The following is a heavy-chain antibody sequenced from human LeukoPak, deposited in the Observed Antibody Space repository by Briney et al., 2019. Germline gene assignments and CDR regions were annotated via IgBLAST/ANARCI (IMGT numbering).Heavy chain of an antibody. CDR2: ITGSGGNT. CDR1: GFSSSSLA. J-gene: IGHJ4*02. CDR3: ARRTALEQYFDY. Sequence: GGSLRLSCAASGFSSSSLAMSWVRQTPGKGLEWVSAITGSGGNTYYADSVKGRFTISRDNSKNTLYLQMNSMRADDTAVYYCARRTALEQYFDYWGQGTLVTVSS. V-gene: IGHV3-23*01. D-gene: IGHD1/OR15-1a*01.